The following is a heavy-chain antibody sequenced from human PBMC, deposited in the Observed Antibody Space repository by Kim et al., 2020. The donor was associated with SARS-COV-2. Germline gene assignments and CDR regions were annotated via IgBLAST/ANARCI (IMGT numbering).Heavy chain of an antibody. J-gene: IGHJ6*01. CDR3: ARGRHGSGSDRAQPYYYYYGMEV. D-gene: IGHD3-10*01. V-gene: IGHV4-31*03. Sequence: SETLSLTCTVSGGSISSGGYYWSWIRQHPGKGLEWIGYIYYSGSTYYNPSLKSRVTISVDTSKNQFSLKLSSVTAADTAVYYCARGRHGSGSDRAQPYYYYYGMEVWGQGTTDTVSS. CDR1: GGSISSGGYY. CDR2: IYYSGST.